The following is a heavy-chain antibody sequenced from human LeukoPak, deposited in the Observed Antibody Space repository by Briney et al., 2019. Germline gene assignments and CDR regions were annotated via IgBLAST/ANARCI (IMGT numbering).Heavy chain of an antibody. D-gene: IGHD5-18*01. J-gene: IGHJ4*02. CDR1: GGSFSGYY. CDR2: INHSGST. Sequence: SETLSLTCAVYGGSFSGYYWSWIRQPPGKGLEWLGEINHSGSTNYNPSLKSRVTISVDTSKNQFSLKLSSVTAADTAVYYCARPIRGYSYGGFDYWGQGTLVTVSS. V-gene: IGHV4-34*01. CDR3: ARPIRGYSYGGFDY.